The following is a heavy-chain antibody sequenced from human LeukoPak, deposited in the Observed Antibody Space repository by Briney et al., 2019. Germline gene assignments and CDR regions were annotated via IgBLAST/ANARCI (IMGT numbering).Heavy chain of an antibody. CDR1: GYTFTGYY. CDR2: INPNSGGT. Sequence: ASVKVSCKASGYTFTGYYMNWVRQAPGQGLEWMGWINPNSGGTNYAQKFQGRVTMTRDTSISTAYMELSRLRSDDTAVYYCARWGYCSGGSCYATDRFYHYWGQGTLVTVSS. V-gene: IGHV1-2*02. J-gene: IGHJ4*02. CDR3: ARWGYCSGGSCYATDRFYHY. D-gene: IGHD2-15*01.